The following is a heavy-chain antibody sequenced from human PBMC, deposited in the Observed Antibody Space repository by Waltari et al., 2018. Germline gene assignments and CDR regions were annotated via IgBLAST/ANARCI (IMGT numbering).Heavy chain of an antibody. D-gene: IGHD6-19*01. CDR3: ARGVSSGWYENWFDP. J-gene: IGHJ5*02. Sequence: EVQLVASGGGLIQPGGSLRLSCAASGFTVSSNSISLVRQAPGKGLEWVSVIYSGGSTYYADSVKGRFTISRDNSKNTLYLQMNSLRAEDTAVYYCARGVSSGWYENWFDPWGQGTLVTVSS. CDR1: GFTVSSNS. V-gene: IGHV3-53*01. CDR2: IYSGGST.